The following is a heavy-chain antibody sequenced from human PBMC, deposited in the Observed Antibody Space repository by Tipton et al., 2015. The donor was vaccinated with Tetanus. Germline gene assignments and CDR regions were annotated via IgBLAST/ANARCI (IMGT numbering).Heavy chain of an antibody. CDR3: ARDRGDYIYYGMDV. J-gene: IGHJ6*02. CDR2: IDPNSGGT. CDR1: GYTFTGYY. Sequence: QLVQSGAEVKKPGASLKVSCKASGYTFTGYYLYWVRQAPGQGLEWMGWIDPNSGGTAYAQKFQGRVTMTRDTSISTVDMELSRLRSDGTAVYYCARDRGDYIYYGMDVWGPGTTVTVSS. V-gene: IGHV1-2*02. D-gene: IGHD3-22*01.